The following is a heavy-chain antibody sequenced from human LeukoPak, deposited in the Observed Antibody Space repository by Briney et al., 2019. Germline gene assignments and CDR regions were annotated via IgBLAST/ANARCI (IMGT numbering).Heavy chain of an antibody. Sequence: PSETLSLTCTVSGGSISSGGYYWSWIRQHPGKGLEWIGYIYYSGSTYYNPSLKSRVTISVDRSKNQFSLKLSSVTAADTAVYYCARERGRSGSLNDYWGQGTLVTVSS. CDR1: GGSISSGGYY. D-gene: IGHD3-10*01. V-gene: IGHV4-31*03. CDR2: IYYSGST. J-gene: IGHJ4*02. CDR3: ARERGRSGSLNDY.